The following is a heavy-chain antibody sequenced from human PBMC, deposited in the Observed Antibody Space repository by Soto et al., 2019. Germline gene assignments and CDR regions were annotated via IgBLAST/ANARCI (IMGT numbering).Heavy chain of an antibody. Sequence: ASVKVSYKASGYTFTSYGISWVRQDPGQGLEWMGWISAYNGNTNYAQKLQGRVTMTTDTSTSTAYMELRSLRSDDTAVYYCARDPITIFGVVIIGPPFDYWGQGTLVTVSS. CDR2: ISAYNGNT. CDR1: GYTFTSYG. CDR3: ARDPITIFGVVIIGPPFDY. D-gene: IGHD3-3*01. V-gene: IGHV1-18*01. J-gene: IGHJ4*02.